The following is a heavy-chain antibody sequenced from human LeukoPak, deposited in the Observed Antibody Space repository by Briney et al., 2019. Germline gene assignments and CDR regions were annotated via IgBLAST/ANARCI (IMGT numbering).Heavy chain of an antibody. Sequence: ASVKVSCKASGYTFTSYDINWVRQATGQGLEWMGWMNPNSGNTGYAQKFQGRVTMTRNTSISTAYMELSSLRSEDTAVYYCARADYNWNYNREYYFDDWGQGTLVTVSS. J-gene: IGHJ4*02. V-gene: IGHV1-8*01. CDR2: MNPNSGNT. CDR1: GYTFTSYD. D-gene: IGHD1-7*01. CDR3: ARADYNWNYNREYYFDD.